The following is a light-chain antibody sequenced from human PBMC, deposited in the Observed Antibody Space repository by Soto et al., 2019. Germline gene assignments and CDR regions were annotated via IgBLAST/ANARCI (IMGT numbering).Light chain of an antibody. CDR1: QSVSTN. CDR2: GAS. J-gene: IGKJ2*01. CDR3: QQYHNWPPYT. Sequence: EIVMTQSPATLSVSPGERATLSCRASQSVSTNLAWYQQKPGQAPRLLMYGASTRATGIPARFSGSGSGTEFTLNISSLQSEDVAVYYCQQYHNWPPYTFGQGTKLES. V-gene: IGKV3-15*01.